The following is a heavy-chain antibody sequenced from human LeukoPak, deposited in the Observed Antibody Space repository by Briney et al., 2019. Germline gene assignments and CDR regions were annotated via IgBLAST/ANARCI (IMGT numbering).Heavy chain of an antibody. CDR2: IYYSGST. CDR3: ARRCPREYYYYGMDV. J-gene: IGHJ6*02. CDR1: GGSISSYY. V-gene: IGHV4-59*01. Sequence: SETLSLTCTVSGGSISSYYWSWIRQPPGKGLEWIGYIYYSGSTNFNPSLKSRVTISLDTSKNQFSLKLSSVTAADTAVYYCARRCPREYYYYGMDVWGQGTTVTVSS.